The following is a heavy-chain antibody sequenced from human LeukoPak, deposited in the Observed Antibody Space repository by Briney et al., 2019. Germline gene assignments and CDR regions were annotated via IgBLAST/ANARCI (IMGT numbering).Heavy chain of an antibody. CDR1: GFTFSIFG. Sequence: GGSLRLSCAASGFTFSIFGMSWVRQAPGKGLEWVSTINDNGGSTYYADSVKGRFTISRDNSKNKLYLQVNSLRAEDTAVYYCARGGSDSSGYYPYYFDYWGQGTLVTVSS. J-gene: IGHJ4*02. CDR3: ARGGSDSSGYYPYYFDY. V-gene: IGHV3-23*01. D-gene: IGHD3-22*01. CDR2: INDNGGST.